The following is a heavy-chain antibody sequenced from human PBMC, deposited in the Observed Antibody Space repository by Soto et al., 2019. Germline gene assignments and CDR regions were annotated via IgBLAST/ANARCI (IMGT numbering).Heavy chain of an antibody. Sequence: ASVKVSCKASGYTFTGYYMHWVRQAPGQGLEWMGWINPNSGGTNYAQKFQGRVTMTRDTSISTAYMEPSRLRSDDTAVYYCARDRFPNWNYVVYYYYGMDVWGQGTTVTVS. CDR1: GYTFTGYY. CDR2: INPNSGGT. D-gene: IGHD1-7*01. CDR3: ARDRFPNWNYVVYYYYGMDV. V-gene: IGHV1-2*02. J-gene: IGHJ6*02.